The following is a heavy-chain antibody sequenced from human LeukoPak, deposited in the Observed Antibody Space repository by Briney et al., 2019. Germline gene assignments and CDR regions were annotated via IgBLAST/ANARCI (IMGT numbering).Heavy chain of an antibody. CDR3: ARGGFLVQNHFDP. V-gene: IGHV4-39*07. Sequence: SETLSLTCTVSGGSISSSSYYWGWIRQPPGKGLEWIGSIYYSGSTYYSPSLKSRVTISVDTAKNQFSLKLNSVTAADTAVYYCARGGFLVQNHFDPWGQGTLVTVSS. J-gene: IGHJ5*02. CDR1: GGSISSSSYY. D-gene: IGHD3-3*01. CDR2: IYYSGST.